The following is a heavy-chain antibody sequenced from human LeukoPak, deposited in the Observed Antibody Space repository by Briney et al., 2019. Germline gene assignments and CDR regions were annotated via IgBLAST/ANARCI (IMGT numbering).Heavy chain of an antibody. D-gene: IGHD6-6*01. V-gene: IGHV4-34*01. CDR3: ARQALYSSSSDPVY. CDR1: GGSFSGYY. Sequence: SETLSLTCAVYGGSFSGYYWSWIRQPPGKGLEWIGEINHSGSTYYNPSLKSRVTISVDTSKNQFSLKLSSVTAADTAVYYCARQALYSSSSDPVYWGQGTLVTVSS. J-gene: IGHJ4*02. CDR2: INHSGST.